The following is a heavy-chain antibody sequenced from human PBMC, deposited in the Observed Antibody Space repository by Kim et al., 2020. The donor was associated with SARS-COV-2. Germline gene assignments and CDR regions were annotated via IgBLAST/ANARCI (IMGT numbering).Heavy chain of an antibody. CDR1: GFTFSTYA. D-gene: IGHD2-15*01. J-gene: IGHJ4*02. CDR2: ISGSGGNT. Sequence: GGSLRLSCAASGFTFSTYAMSWVRQAPGKGLEWVSGISGSGGNTYYADSVKGRFTISRDNSKNTLYLQMDSLRAEDTAVYYCAKGLLPWDMPPCFDYWGQGTLVTVSS. V-gene: IGHV3-23*01. CDR3: AKGLLPWDMPPCFDY.